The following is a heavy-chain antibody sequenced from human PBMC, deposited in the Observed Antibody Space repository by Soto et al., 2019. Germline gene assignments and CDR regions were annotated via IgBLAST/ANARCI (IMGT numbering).Heavy chain of an antibody. CDR3: ARLRRMSAYLEY. J-gene: IGHJ4*02. CDR1: GASIRSDS. V-gene: IGHV4-59*01. D-gene: IGHD2-8*01. Sequence: PSETLSLTCTVSGASIRSDSWSWIRQPPGKGLEWIAYIKYSGSTNSNPSLRSRITIAVDTSTNQVSLKLTFVTAADTAVYYCARLRRMSAYLEYWGREPRSPSPQ. CDR2: IKYSGST.